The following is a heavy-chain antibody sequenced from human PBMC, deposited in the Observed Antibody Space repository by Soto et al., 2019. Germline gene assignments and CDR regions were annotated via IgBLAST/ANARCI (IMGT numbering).Heavy chain of an antibody. CDR2: IIPILGTA. D-gene: IGHD3-22*01. CDR1: GGTFSSYA. CDR3: ARVLKGYYDSSGYAFDI. Sequence: QVQLVQSGAEVKKPGSSVKVSCKASGGTFSSYAISWVRQAPGQGLEWMGGIIPILGTATYAQKFQGRVTIHADESTSTAYMELSSLRSEDTAVYYCARVLKGYYDSSGYAFDIWGQGTMVTVSS. J-gene: IGHJ3*02. V-gene: IGHV1-69*01.